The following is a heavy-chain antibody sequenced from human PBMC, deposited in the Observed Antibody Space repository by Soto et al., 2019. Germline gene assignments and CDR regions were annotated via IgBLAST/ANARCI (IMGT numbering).Heavy chain of an antibody. D-gene: IGHD3-10*01. J-gene: IGHJ6*02. V-gene: IGHV4-34*01. CDR3: ARDRITMVRGVIYYYYGMDV. Sequence: PSETLSLTCAVYGGSFSGYYWSWIRQPPGKGLEWIGEINHSGSTNYNPSLKSRVTILVDTSKNQFSLKLSSVTAADTAVYYCARDRITMVRGVIYYYYGMDVWGQGTTVTVSS. CDR2: INHSGST. CDR1: GGSFSGYY.